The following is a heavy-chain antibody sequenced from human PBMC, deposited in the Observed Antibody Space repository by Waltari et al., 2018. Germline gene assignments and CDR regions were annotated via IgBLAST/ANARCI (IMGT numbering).Heavy chain of an antibody. CDR3: ARVGGKKYGSGELPYYFDY. D-gene: IGHD3-10*01. Sequence: QVQLQESGPGLVKPSETLSLTCTVSGRSISSYYWSWIRQPPGQGLEWIGYIYYSGSTNYNPSLKSRVTISVDTSKNQFSLKLSSVTAADTAVYYCARVGGKKYGSGELPYYFDYWGQGTLVTVSS. V-gene: IGHV4-59*01. CDR2: IYYSGST. CDR1: GRSISSYY. J-gene: IGHJ4*02.